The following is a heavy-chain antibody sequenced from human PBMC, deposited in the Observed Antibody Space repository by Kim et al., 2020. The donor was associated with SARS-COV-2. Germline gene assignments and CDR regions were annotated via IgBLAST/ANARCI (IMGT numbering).Heavy chain of an antibody. CDR3: AKDFGVVVVAARHDAFDI. D-gene: IGHD2-15*01. Sequence: GGSLRLSCAASGFTFSSYGMHWVRQAPGKGLEWVAVISYDGSNKYYADSVKGRFTISRDNSKNTLYLQMNSLRAEDTAVYYCAKDFGVVVVAARHDAFDIWGQGTMVTVSS. V-gene: IGHV3-30*18. CDR2: ISYDGSNK. J-gene: IGHJ3*02. CDR1: GFTFSSYG.